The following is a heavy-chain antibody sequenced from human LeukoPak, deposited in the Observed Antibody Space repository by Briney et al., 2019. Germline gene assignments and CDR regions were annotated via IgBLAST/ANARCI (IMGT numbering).Heavy chain of an antibody. J-gene: IGHJ2*01. CDR3: ARGEQLYYYDTSGYSYWYFDL. Sequence: GASVKVSCKASGYTFTNYDINWVRQATGQGLEWMGWMNPNSGNTVYAQKFRGRVTMTRNTSISTAYMELSSLRSEDTAVYYCARGEQLYYYDTSGYSYWYFDLWGRGTLVSVSS. V-gene: IGHV1-8*01. CDR2: MNPNSGNT. CDR1: GYTFTNYD. D-gene: IGHD3-22*01.